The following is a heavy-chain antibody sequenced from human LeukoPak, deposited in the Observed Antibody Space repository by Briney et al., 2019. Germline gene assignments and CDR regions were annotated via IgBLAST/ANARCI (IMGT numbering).Heavy chain of an antibody. CDR2: ISYDGSNK. V-gene: IGHV3-30-3*01. D-gene: IGHD3-22*01. Sequence: GGSLRLSCAASGFRFSSYGMHWVRQAPGKGLEWVTVISYDGSNKYCADSVKGRFTISRDNSKNTLYLQMNSLRAEDTAVYYCARDYYDSSGNYISDWYFDLWGRGTLVTVSS. J-gene: IGHJ2*01. CDR1: GFRFSSYG. CDR3: ARDYYDSSGNYISDWYFDL.